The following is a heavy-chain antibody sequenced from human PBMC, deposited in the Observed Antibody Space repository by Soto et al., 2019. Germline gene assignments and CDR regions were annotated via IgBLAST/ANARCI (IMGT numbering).Heavy chain of an antibody. Sequence: GGSLRLSCAASGFTFSSYXMNWVRQAPGKGLEWVSSISSSSSYISYAASVKGRFTTSRDNAKNSLYLQMNSLRAEDTAVYYCASSQGIFGPFDYWGQGTLVTVSS. CDR3: ASSQGIFGPFDY. CDR1: GFTFSSYX. CDR2: ISSSSSYI. V-gene: IGHV3-21*01. D-gene: IGHD3-3*01. J-gene: IGHJ4*02.